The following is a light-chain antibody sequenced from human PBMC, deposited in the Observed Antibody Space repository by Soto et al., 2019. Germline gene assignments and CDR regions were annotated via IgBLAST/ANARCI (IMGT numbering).Light chain of an antibody. V-gene: IGKV1-39*01. CDR1: QYISNY. CDR3: QQTYTTPNT. CDR2: AAS. Sequence: DIQMTQSPSSLSASVGDRVTITCRASQYISNYLNWYQQKPGKAPNLLIYAASTLRGGVPSRFTGSGYGTDFTLTIRRLEPEDFTTSYCQQTYTTPNTVGQGTRLEI. J-gene: IGKJ5*01.